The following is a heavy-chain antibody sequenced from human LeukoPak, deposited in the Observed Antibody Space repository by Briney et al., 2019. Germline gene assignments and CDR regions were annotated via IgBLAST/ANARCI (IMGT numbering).Heavy chain of an antibody. CDR2: INADESST. V-gene: IGHV3-74*01. Sequence: PGGSLRLSCAASGFTFSRDWMHWVRQAPGRGLVWVSRINADESSTAYADSVKGRFIISRDNAKNTLYLQMNSLRVEDTAVYYCTRGSYYFNYWGLGTLVTVSS. J-gene: IGHJ4*02. CDR1: GFTFSRDW. CDR3: TRGSYYFNY.